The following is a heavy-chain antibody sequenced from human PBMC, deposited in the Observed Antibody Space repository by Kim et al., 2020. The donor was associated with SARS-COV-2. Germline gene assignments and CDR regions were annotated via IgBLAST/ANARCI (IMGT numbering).Heavy chain of an antibody. CDR3: ARGFGSSGPFDY. CDR1: GFTFSSYG. D-gene: IGHD3-22*01. J-gene: IGHJ4*02. V-gene: IGHV3-33*01. CDR2: IWYDGSNK. Sequence: GGSLRLSCAASGFTFSSYGMHWVRQAPGKGLEWVAVIWYDGSNKYYADSVKGRFTISRDNSKNTLYLQMNSLRAEDTAVYYCARGFGSSGPFDYWGQGTLVTVSS.